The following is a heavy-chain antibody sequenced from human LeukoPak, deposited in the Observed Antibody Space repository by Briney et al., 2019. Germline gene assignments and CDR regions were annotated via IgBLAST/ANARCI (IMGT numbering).Heavy chain of an antibody. V-gene: IGHV1-69*06. Sequence: ASVKVSCKASGGTFSSYAISWVRQAPGQGLEWMGGIIPIFGTANYAQKFQGRVTITADTSTSTAYMELRSLRSDDTAVYYCARKGGDYLGSSYYYYYMDVWGKGTTVTISS. CDR2: IIPIFGTA. CDR1: GGTFSSYA. D-gene: IGHD4-17*01. CDR3: ARKGGDYLGSSYYYYYMDV. J-gene: IGHJ6*03.